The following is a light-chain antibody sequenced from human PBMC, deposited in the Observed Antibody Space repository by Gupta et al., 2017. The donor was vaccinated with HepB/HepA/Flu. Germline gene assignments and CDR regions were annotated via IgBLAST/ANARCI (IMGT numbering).Light chain of an antibody. V-gene: IGLV2-11*01. Sequence: QSALTQPRSVSGSPGQSVTISCTGTSSDVGGYNYVSWYQQHPGKAPKPMIYDVSKRPSGVPDRFSGSKSGNTASLTISGLQAEDEADYYCCSYAGSYTPLYVFGGGTKLTVL. J-gene: IGLJ2*01. CDR3: CSYAGSYTPLYV. CDR1: SSDVGGYNY. CDR2: DVS.